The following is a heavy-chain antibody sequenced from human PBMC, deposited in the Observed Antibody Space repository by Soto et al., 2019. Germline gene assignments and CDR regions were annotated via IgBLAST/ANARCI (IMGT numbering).Heavy chain of an antibody. CDR1: GDSVSSYY. CDR3: ARGRRSPTVYYGLDV. D-gene: IGHD1-26*01. V-gene: IGHV4-59*02. CDR2: VYYDGST. Sequence: QVQLQESGPGLVKPSETLSLTCSVSGDSVSSYYWSWIRQPPGKGLEWMGYVYYDGSTNYNPSLETRFTISIDTSTNQVSLKLTSVTAADTALYHCARGRRSPTVYYGLDVWGQGPTVAVSS. J-gene: IGHJ6*02.